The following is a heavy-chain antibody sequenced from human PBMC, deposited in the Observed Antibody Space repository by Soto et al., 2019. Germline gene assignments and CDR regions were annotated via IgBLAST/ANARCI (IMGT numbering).Heavy chain of an antibody. CDR3: ARNGYTYGMDV. V-gene: IGHV4-31*03. J-gene: IGHJ6*02. D-gene: IGHD5-18*01. CDR1: GGSTSSGGFY. CDR2: IYYSGIS. Sequence: SETLSLTCTVSGGSTSSGGFYWSWIRQHPGKGLEWIVYIYYSGISYYNPSLKSRVSISLDTSRNQFSMTLNSVTAADTAVYYCARNGYTYGMDVWGQGATVTVSS.